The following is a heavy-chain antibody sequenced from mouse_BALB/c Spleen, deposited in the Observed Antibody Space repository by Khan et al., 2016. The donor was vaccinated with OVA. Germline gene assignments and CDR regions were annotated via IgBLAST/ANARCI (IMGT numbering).Heavy chain of an antibody. J-gene: IGHJ4*01. CDR1: GYRFSSYW. Sequence: VQLQQSGTVLARPGASVKMSCKASGYRFSSYWMHWVKQRPGQGLEWIGALYPGNSDPKSNQKVKGKAKLTAVTSASTAYMELSSLTSEDSAVYYCIRFPDRPGDVLDYWGQGTLVTVSS. CDR2: LYPGNSDP. CDR3: IRFPDRPGDVLDY. D-gene: IGHD2-14*01. V-gene: IGHV1-5*01.